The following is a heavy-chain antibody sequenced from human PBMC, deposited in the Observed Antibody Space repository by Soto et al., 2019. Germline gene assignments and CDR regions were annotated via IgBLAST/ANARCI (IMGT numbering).Heavy chain of an antibody. D-gene: IGHD6-19*01. CDR3: ARGSLDV. V-gene: IGHV4-59*01. CDR1: GGSISSYY. CDR2: IYYSGRT. J-gene: IGHJ6*02. Sequence: PSETLSLTCSVSGGSISSYYWSWIRQPPGKGLEWIGSIYYSGRTNYSPSLRSRITISDDTSKNQFFLKLTSVAAADTAVYYCARGSLDVWGQGTTVTVSS.